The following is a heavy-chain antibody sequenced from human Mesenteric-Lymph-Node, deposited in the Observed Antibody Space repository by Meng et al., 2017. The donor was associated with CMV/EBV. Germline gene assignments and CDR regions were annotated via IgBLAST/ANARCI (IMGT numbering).Heavy chain of an antibody. J-gene: IGHJ4*02. CDR2: MTSGAST. V-gene: IGHV3-23*01. Sequence: GESLKISCAASGFTFGGHTINWVRQAPGKGLEWVSSMTSGASTYYAGSVKGRFTISRDNSKNTLYLQMNSLRAEDTAVYYCAKDLRHDYGGSDWGQGTLVTVSS. CDR3: AKDLRHDYGGSD. CDR1: GFTFGGHT. D-gene: IGHD4-23*01.